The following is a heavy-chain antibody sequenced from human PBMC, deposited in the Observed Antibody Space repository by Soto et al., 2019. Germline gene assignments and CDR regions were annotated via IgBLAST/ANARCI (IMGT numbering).Heavy chain of an antibody. Sequence: EVQLVQSGAEVKKPGESLKISCKGSGYSFTSYWIGWVRQMPGKGLEWMGIIYPGDSDTRYSPSFQGQVTISADKSISTAYLQWSSLKASDTAMYYCARHDSPGDSSGYYDYYYYYGMDVWGQGTTVTVSS. CDR3: ARHDSPGDSSGYYDYYYYYGMDV. J-gene: IGHJ6*02. CDR2: IYPGDSDT. CDR1: GYSFTSYW. D-gene: IGHD3-22*01. V-gene: IGHV5-51*01.